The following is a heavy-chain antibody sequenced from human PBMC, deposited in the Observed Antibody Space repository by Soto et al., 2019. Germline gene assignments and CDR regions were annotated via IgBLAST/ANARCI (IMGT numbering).Heavy chain of an antibody. CDR3: ARGHSSSWYNGMDV. V-gene: IGHV4-34*01. D-gene: IGHD6-13*01. CDR1: GGSFSGYY. CDR2: INHSGST. J-gene: IGHJ6*02. Sequence: QVQLQQWGAGLLKPSETLSLTCAVYGGSFSGYYWSWIRQPPGKGLEWIGEINHSGSTNYNPSLKSRVTISVDTSKNQFSLKLSSVTAADTAVYYCARGHSSSWYNGMDVWGQGTTVTVSS.